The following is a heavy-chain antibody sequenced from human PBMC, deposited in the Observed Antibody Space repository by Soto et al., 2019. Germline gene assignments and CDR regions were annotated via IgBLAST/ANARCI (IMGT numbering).Heavy chain of an antibody. CDR3: AAGYCSSTSCYTGYYYYYGMDV. D-gene: IGHD2-2*01. V-gene: IGHV1-69*01. Sequence: QVQLVQSGAEVKKPGSSVKVSCKASGGTFSSYAISWVRQAPGQGLEWMGGIIPIFGTANYAQKFQGRVTITADESMSTAYMELSSLRSEDTAVYYCAAGYCSSTSCYTGYYYYYGMDVWGQGTTVAVSS. CDR2: IIPIFGTA. CDR1: GGTFSSYA. J-gene: IGHJ6*02.